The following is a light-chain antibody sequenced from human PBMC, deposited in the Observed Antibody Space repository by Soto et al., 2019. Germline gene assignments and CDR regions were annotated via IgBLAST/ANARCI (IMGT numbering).Light chain of an antibody. CDR2: DVS. J-gene: IGLJ1*01. V-gene: IGLV2-14*01. CDR3: SSYTGSSTPWPYV. CDR1: SSDVGGYNY. Sequence: QSVLTQPASVSGSPGQSITISCTGTSSDVGGYNYVSWYQQHPGKAPKLMIYDVSNRPSGVSNRFSGSKSGNTASLTISGLQAEDEADYYCSSYTGSSTPWPYVFGTVTKVTVL.